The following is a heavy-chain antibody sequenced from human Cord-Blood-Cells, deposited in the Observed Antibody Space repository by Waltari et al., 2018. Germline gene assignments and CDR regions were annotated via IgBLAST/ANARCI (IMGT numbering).Heavy chain of an antibody. CDR2: IYYSGST. V-gene: IGHV4-39*01. Sequence: QLQLQESGPGLVKPSATLSLTCTVSGGSISSSSYYWGWIRQPPGKGLEWIGSIYYSGSTYYNPSLKSRVTISVDTSKNQFSLKLSSVTAADTAVYYCARQGATTKEDYYYYMDVWGKGTTVTVSS. D-gene: IGHD1-26*01. CDR3: ARQGATTKEDYYYYMDV. J-gene: IGHJ6*03. CDR1: GGSISSSSYY.